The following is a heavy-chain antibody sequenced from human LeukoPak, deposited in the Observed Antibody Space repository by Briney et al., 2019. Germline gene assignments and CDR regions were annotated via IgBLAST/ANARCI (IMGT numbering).Heavy chain of an antibody. J-gene: IGHJ6*02. D-gene: IGHD3-3*01. Sequence: PGGSLRLSCAASGFTFSSYGMHWVRQAPGKGLEWVAVIWYDGSNKYYADSVKGRFTISRDNSKNTLYLQMNSLRAEDTAVYYCARDGSITIFGVVEDYYYYGMDVWGQGTTVTVSS. V-gene: IGHV3-33*08. CDR1: GFTFSSYG. CDR3: ARDGSITIFGVVEDYYYYGMDV. CDR2: IWYDGSNK.